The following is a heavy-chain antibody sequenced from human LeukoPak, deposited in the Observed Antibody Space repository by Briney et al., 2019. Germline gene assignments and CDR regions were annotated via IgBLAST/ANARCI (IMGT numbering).Heavy chain of an antibody. D-gene: IGHD6-6*01. CDR2: IRTYNGNT. CDR1: GYTFTSYG. CDR3: ARDQARGGEAARTFDY. V-gene: IGHV1-18*01. J-gene: IGHJ4*02. Sequence: GASVKVSCKTSGYTFTSYGINWVRQAPGQGLEWMGWIRTYNGNTNYAQKLQGRVTMTTDTSTSTAYMELRSLRSDDTAVYYCARDQARGGEAARTFDYWGQGTLVTVSS.